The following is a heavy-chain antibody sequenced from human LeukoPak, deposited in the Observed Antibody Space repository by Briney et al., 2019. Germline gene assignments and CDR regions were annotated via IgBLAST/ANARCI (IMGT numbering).Heavy chain of an antibody. D-gene: IGHD2-2*01. J-gene: IGHJ4*02. CDR2: IIPILGIA. Sequence: GAPVKVSCKASGGTFSSYAISWVRQAPGQGLEWMGRIIPILGIANYAQKFQGRVTITADKSTSTAYMELSSLRSEDTAVYYCARDEVPAAYFDYWGQGTLVTVSS. CDR1: GGTFSSYA. V-gene: IGHV1-69*04. CDR3: ARDEVPAAYFDY.